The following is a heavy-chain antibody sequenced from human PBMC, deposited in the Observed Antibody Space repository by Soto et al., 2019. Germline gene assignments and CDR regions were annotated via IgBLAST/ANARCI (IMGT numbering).Heavy chain of an antibody. Sequence: GGSLRLSCAASGFTFSNAWMSWVRQAPGKGLEWVGRIKSKTDGGTTDYAAPVKGRFTISSDDSKNTLYLQMNSLKTEDTAVYYCTTRYYDISLGEEPFDYWGQGTLVTVSS. CDR1: GFTFSNAW. J-gene: IGHJ4*02. V-gene: IGHV3-15*01. CDR3: TTRYYDISLGEEPFDY. CDR2: IKSKTDGGTT. D-gene: IGHD3-9*01.